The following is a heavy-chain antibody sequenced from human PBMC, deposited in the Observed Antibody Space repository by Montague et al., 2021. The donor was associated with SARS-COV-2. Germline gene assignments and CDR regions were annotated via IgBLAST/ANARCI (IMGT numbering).Heavy chain of an antibody. CDR1: GGSFSDYY. D-gene: IGHD3-22*01. V-gene: IGHV4-34*01. J-gene: IGHJ4*02. CDR3: ARGQSGITMIVVAILSVEFYFDN. Sequence: SETLSLTCAVYGGSFSDYYWSWLRQTPGKGLEWIGEIHQSGSTKYNPSLKIRYTISVDTSKNHFSLKLSSLTSADTAVYYCARGQSGITMIVVAILSVEFYFDNWGQGTLVTVSA. CDR2: IHQSGST.